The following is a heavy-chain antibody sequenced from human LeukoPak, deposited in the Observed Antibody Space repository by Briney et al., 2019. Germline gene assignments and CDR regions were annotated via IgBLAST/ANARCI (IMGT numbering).Heavy chain of an antibody. CDR3: ARVGRAYCSGDCYYPDY. Sequence: SQTLSLTCAVSGDSISSGGYSWSWIRQPPGKGLEWLGYIYHSGSTYYNPSLKSRVTISVDSSKNQFSLKLSCVTASDTAGYYCARVGRAYCSGDCYYPDYWGQGTLVTVSS. D-gene: IGHD2-21*02. CDR2: IYHSGST. V-gene: IGHV4-30-2*01. J-gene: IGHJ4*02. CDR1: GDSISSGGYS.